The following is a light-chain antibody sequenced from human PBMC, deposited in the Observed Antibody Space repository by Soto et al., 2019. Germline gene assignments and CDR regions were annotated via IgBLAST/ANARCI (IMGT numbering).Light chain of an antibody. Sequence: QAVVTQPPSASGTPGQRVTISCSGSSSNIGRNSVYWYQQLPGTAPKLVIYRNNQRPSGVPDRFSGSKSVTSASLAIGGLRSEDEADYYCATWDDSLSGRVFGGGTKLTVL. V-gene: IGLV1-47*01. CDR3: ATWDDSLSGRV. CDR1: SSNIGRNS. J-gene: IGLJ3*02. CDR2: RNN.